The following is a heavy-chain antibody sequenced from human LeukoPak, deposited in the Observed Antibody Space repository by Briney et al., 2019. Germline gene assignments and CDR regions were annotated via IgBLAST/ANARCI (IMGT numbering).Heavy chain of an antibody. CDR3: ARGSYGSGT. CDR1: GGSISSYY. D-gene: IGHD3-10*01. Sequence: SETLSLTCTVSGGSISSYYWSWIRQPAGKGLEWIGRIYTSGSADYNPSLKSRVTISLDTSKNQFSLTLTSVTAADTAVYYCARGSYGSGTWGQGTLVTVSS. CDR2: IYTSGSA. V-gene: IGHV4-4*07. J-gene: IGHJ4*02.